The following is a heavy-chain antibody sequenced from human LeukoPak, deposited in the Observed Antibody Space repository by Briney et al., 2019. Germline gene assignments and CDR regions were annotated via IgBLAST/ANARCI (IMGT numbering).Heavy chain of an antibody. CDR3: ARGGYCSGGSCGIATRYMDV. CDR1: GYTFTGYY. V-gene: IGHV1-2*02. D-gene: IGHD2-15*01. CDR2: INPNSGGT. J-gene: IGHJ6*03. Sequence: ASVKVSCKASGYTFTGYYMHWVRQAPGQGLEWMGWINPNSGGTNYAQKFQGRVTMTRDTSISTAYMELSRLRSDDTAVYYCARGGYCSGGSCGIATRYMDVWGKGTTVTVSS.